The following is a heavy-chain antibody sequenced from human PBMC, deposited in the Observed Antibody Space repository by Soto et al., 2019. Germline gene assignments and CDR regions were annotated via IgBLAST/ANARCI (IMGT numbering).Heavy chain of an antibody. V-gene: IGHV3-15*01. Sequence: WGSLRLSCAAAGFSFIHAWMSWCGHSPFKWLEWVGHISSRVHGATADYAAPVKGRFTISRDDSESTLYLEMNSLKTEDTGIYYCTTRGNYYYYYGIDAWGQGTTVTVSS. CDR1: GFSFIHAW. CDR3: TTRGNYYYYYGIDA. D-gene: IGHD3-10*01. CDR2: ISSRVHGATA. J-gene: IGHJ6*02.